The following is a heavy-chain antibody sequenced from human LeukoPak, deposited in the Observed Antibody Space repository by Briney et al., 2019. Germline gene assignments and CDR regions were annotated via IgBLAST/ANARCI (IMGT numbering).Heavy chain of an antibody. J-gene: IGHJ4*02. CDR1: GFTFSSYA. V-gene: IGHV3-23*01. CDR3: ARRLHCSGGSCRDY. D-gene: IGHD2-15*01. Sequence: GGSLRLSCAASGFTFSSYAMSWVRQAPGKGLEWVSAISGSGGSTYYADSVKGRFTISRDNAKNSLYLQMNSLRAEDTAVYYCARRLHCSGGSCRDYWGQGTLVTVSS. CDR2: ISGSGGST.